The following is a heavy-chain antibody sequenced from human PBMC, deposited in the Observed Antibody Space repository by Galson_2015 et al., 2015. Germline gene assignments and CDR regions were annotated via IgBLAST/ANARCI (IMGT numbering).Heavy chain of an antibody. CDR2: IIPIFGTA. Sequence: SVKVSCKASGGTFSSYAISWVRQAPGQGLEWMGGIIPIFGTANYAQKFQGRVTITADESTSTAYMELSSLRSEDTAVYYCASPNLIYCSSTSCSGPFYYYYYGMDVWGQGTTVTVSS. CDR1: GGTFSSYA. CDR3: ASPNLIYCSSTSCSGPFYYYYYGMDV. J-gene: IGHJ6*02. D-gene: IGHD2-2*01. V-gene: IGHV1-69*13.